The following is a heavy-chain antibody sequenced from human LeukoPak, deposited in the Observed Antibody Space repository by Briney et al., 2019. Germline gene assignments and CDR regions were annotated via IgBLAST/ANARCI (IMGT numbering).Heavy chain of an antibody. CDR1: VLTVSSNC. V-gene: IGHV3-53*04. CDR3: ARVDTTLSYKLDY. Sequence: RGSLRLSRAASVLTVSSNCMIWVRQRPRKGVEWGSVIYNTGHTSHADYVKGRFTISRHKSKNTVYLQMNNLRAEDTAMYYCARVDTTLSYKLDYWGQGTLVTVSS. CDR2: IYNTGHT. D-gene: IGHD1-1*01. J-gene: IGHJ4*02.